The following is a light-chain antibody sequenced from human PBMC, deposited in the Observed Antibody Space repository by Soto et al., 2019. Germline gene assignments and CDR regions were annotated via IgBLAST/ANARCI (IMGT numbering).Light chain of an antibody. CDR3: QQYYSTPLT. V-gene: IGKV4-1*01. CDR2: WAS. J-gene: IGKJ4*01. Sequence: DSVMTQSPDSLAVSIGERATINCKSSQSVLYSSNNKNYLAWYQQKPGQPPKLLIYWASTRESGVPDRFSGSGSGTDFTLTISSLQAEDVAVYYCQQYYSTPLTFGGGTMVDI. CDR1: QSVLYSSNNKNY.